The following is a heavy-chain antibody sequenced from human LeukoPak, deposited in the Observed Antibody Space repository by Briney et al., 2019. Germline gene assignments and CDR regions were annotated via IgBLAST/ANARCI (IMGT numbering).Heavy chain of an antibody. Sequence: GGSLRLSCAASGFTFSSYTMNWVRQAPGKGLEWVSSISSGSAYIYYADSVKGRFTISRDNAENTLYLQMNSLRVEDTAVYYCVRSAFHAGSGNYYDYWGQGTLVTVSS. CDR3: VRSAFHAGSGNYYDY. D-gene: IGHD3-22*01. J-gene: IGHJ4*02. V-gene: IGHV3-21*01. CDR1: GFTFSSYT. CDR2: ISSGSAYI.